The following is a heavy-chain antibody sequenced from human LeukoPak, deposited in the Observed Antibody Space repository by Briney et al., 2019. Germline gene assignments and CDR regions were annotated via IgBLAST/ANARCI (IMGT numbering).Heavy chain of an antibody. CDR3: AKGRYYFDY. Sequence: GASVKVSCKASGGTFISYAISWVRQAPGQGLEWMGRIIPIFGTANYAQKFQGRVTITTDESTSTAYMQLSSLRPEDTAVYYCAKGRYYFDYWGQGTLVTVSS. V-gene: IGHV1-69*05. CDR2: IIPIFGTA. CDR1: GGTFISYA. J-gene: IGHJ4*02.